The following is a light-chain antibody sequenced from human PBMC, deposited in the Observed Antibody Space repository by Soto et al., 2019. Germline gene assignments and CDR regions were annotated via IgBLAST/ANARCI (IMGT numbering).Light chain of an antibody. V-gene: IGKV3-15*01. CDR2: GAS. Sequence: EIVMTQSPATLSVSPGERATLSCRASQSVSSNLAWYQQKPGQAPRLLLYGASTRATGIPARFSGSGSGTEVTLTISSLQSADFAVYYCQQYNNWPPWTFGQGTKVEIK. CDR3: QQYNNWPPWT. CDR1: QSVSSN. J-gene: IGKJ1*01.